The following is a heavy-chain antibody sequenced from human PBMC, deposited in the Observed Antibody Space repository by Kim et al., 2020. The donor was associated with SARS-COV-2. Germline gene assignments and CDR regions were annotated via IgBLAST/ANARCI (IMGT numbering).Heavy chain of an antibody. CDR3: ARAAYNSGPDY. CDR2: I. J-gene: IGHJ4*02. V-gene: IGHV3-21*01. Sequence: IYYEESMKGRFTISRDNAKNSLYLQMNGRRDEDTAVFYCARAAYNSGPDYWGQGTLVTVSS. D-gene: IGHD3-22*01.